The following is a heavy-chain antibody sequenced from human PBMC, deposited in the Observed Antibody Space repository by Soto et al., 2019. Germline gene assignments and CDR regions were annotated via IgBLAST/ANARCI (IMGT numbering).Heavy chain of an antibody. CDR3: ARGGSSDWQVALDI. D-gene: IGHD6-19*01. Sequence: QVQQQPWGAGLLKPSETLSLTCTVYAGSFSHYYCNWIRQSPGKWLAWIGKIKHGGSSSYNPSRRGRVSISVDMSKNQFSRTLSSVPAADTAVYYCARGGSSDWQVALDIWGQGTMVPVSS. J-gene: IGHJ3*02. CDR2: IKHGGSS. V-gene: IGHV4-34*01. CDR1: AGSFSHYY.